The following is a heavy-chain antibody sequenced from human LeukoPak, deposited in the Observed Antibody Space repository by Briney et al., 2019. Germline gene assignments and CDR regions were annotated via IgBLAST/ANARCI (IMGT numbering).Heavy chain of an antibody. J-gene: IGHJ4*02. V-gene: IGHV1-2*02. Sequence: ASVRVSCKASGYTFIDYYIHWVRQAPGQGLEWMGWINPYSGGTNYAQSFQGRVTMTRDTSIATAYMELSRLRPDDTAVYYCARGGDRIAAAATFDYWGQGTLVTVSS. CDR2: INPYSGGT. CDR3: ARGGDRIAAAATFDY. D-gene: IGHD6-13*01. CDR1: GYTFIDYY.